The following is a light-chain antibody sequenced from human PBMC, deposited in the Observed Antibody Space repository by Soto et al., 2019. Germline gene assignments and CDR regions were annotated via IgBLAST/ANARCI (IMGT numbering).Light chain of an antibody. CDR1: QGISSY. J-gene: IGKJ1*01. Sequence: DIQLIQSPSFLSAYVEDRVTITCRASQGISSYLAWYQQKPGKAPKLLIYAASTLQSGVPSRFSGSGSGTEFTLTISSLQPEDFATYYCQQLNSYPRTFGQGTKVDI. CDR3: QQLNSYPRT. V-gene: IGKV1-9*01. CDR2: AAS.